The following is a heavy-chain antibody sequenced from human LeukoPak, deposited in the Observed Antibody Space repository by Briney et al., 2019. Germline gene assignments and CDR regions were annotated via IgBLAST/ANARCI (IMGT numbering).Heavy chain of an antibody. J-gene: IGHJ6*02. Sequence: GRSLSLSCAASGFTFSSYAMHWGRQAPGKGLEWVAVISYDGSNKYYADSVKGRFTISRDNSKNTLYLQMNSLRAEDTAVYYCARGHKLELLYYYYGMDVWGQGTTVTVSS. D-gene: IGHD1-7*01. CDR2: ISYDGSNK. CDR3: ARGHKLELLYYYYGMDV. CDR1: GFTFSSYA. V-gene: IGHV3-30-3*01.